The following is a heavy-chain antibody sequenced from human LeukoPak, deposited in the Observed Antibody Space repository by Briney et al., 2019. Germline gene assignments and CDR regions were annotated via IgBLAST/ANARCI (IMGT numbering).Heavy chain of an antibody. CDR2: ISSSSSTI. V-gene: IGHV3-48*04. D-gene: IGHD5-18*01. CDR3: ARNRGYSYGFFDY. Sequence: GGSLRLSCAASGFIFSSYSMNWVRQAPGKGLEWVSYISSSSSTIYYADSVKGRFTISRDNAKNSLYLQMNSLRAEDTAVYYCARNRGYSYGFFDYWGQGTLVTVSS. J-gene: IGHJ4*02. CDR1: GFIFSSYS.